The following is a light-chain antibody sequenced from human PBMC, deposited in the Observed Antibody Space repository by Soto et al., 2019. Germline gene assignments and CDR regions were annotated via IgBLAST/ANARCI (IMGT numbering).Light chain of an antibody. J-gene: IGKJ4*01. Sequence: DIQLTQSPSFLSASVGDRVTITGRASQGISSYLAWYQQKPGKAPRLLIYVASTLQSGVTSRFSGSGSGTEFTLTISSLQPEDFAIYYCQQFNDYPLTFGGGTKVEIK. CDR3: QQFNDYPLT. CDR2: VAS. V-gene: IGKV1-9*01. CDR1: QGISSY.